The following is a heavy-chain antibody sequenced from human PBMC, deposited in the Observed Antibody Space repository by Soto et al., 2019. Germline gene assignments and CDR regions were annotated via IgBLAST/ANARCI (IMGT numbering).Heavy chain of an antibody. V-gene: IGHV3-48*01. D-gene: IGHD1-26*01. CDR3: AREHSILGVLEY. CDR1: GFTFSSYS. Sequence: GGSLRLSSAASGFTFSSYSMNWVRQAPGKGLEWISYINSDSSVTKYADSVKGRVAISRDNAKDSVHLQMNSLRAAVSAVYYYAREHSILGVLEYWGQGTQVTVS. CDR2: INSDSSVT. J-gene: IGHJ4*02.